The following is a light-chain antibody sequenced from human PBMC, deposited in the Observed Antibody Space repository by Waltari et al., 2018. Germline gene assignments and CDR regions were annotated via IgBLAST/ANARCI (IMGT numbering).Light chain of an antibody. Sequence: QTVVTQEPSLSVSPGGTVTLTCALSSGSLSSTSYATWYRQTPGQSPRTLVYKGSSRSFGVPERFSGSVLGNKAALTIAGAQADDESDYFCSVYMGSGVWVFGGGTKLTVL. CDR1: SGSLSSTSY. V-gene: IGLV8-61*01. CDR3: SVYMGSGVWV. CDR2: KGS. J-gene: IGLJ3*02.